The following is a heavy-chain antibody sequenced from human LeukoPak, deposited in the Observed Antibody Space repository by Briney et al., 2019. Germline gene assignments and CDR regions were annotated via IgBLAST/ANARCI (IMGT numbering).Heavy chain of an antibody. CDR2: ISSSSSYI. D-gene: IGHD3-10*01. CDR3: ASRVPFDY. CDR1: GFTFSSYS. Sequence: GGSLRLSCAASGFTFSSYSVNWVRQAPGKGLEWVSSISSSSSYIYYADSVKGRFTISRDDAKNSLYLQMNSLRAEDTAVYYCASRVPFDYWGQGILVTVSS. J-gene: IGHJ4*02. V-gene: IGHV3-21*01.